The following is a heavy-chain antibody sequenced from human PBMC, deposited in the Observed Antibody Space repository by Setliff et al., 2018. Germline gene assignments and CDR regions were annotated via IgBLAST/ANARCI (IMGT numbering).Heavy chain of an antibody. CDR1: GYTFTSYD. V-gene: IGHV1-8*01. D-gene: IGHD3-10*01. CDR2: MNPNSGNT. J-gene: IGHJ4*02. CDR3: ARRFSSGNYNNLGY. Sequence: ASVKVSCKASGYTFTSYDINWVRQAPGQGLEWMGWMNPNSGNTGFAQNFQGRVTMTRNTSLSTAYMELSALRSDDTAVYYCARRFSSGNYNNLGYWGQGALVTVSS.